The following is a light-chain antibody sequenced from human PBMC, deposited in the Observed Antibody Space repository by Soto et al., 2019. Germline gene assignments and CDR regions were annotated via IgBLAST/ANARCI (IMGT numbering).Light chain of an antibody. CDR2: ANN. V-gene: IGLV1-44*01. CDR3: ASWDDSLNGHLV. CDR1: ISNIGSHS. J-gene: IGLJ2*01. Sequence: QLVLIQPPSASGAPGQKVTISCSGSISNIGSHSVNWYQQLPGAAPKVVVFANNERASGVPDRISGSKSGASASLAISGLQSEDEADYYCASWDDSLNGHLVFGGGTKLTVL.